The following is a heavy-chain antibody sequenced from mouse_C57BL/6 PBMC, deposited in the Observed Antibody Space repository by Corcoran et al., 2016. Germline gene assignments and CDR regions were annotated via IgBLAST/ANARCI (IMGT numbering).Heavy chain of an antibody. V-gene: IGHV1-80*01. CDR2: IYPGDGDT. J-gene: IGHJ2*01. D-gene: IGHD1-1*01. CDR1: GYAFSSYW. CDR3: ARRYYYGSSYDFDY. Sequence: QVQLQQSGAELVKPGASVKISCKASGYAFSSYWMNWVKQRPGKGLEWIGQIYPGDGDTNYNGKFKGKATLTADKSSSTAYMQLSSLTSADSAVYFCARRYYYGSSYDFDYWGQGTTLTFSS.